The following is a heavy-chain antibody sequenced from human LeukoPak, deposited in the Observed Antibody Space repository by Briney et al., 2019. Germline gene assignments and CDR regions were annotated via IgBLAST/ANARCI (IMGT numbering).Heavy chain of an antibody. CDR1: GFTFSSYA. CDR3: APGYDFWSGYYAYYFDY. CDR2: ISGSGGST. J-gene: IGHJ4*02. Sequence: PGGSLRLSCAASGFTFSSYAMSWVRQAPGKGLEWVSAISGSGGSTYYADSVKGRFTISRDNSKNTLYLQMNSLRAEDTAVYYCAPGYDFWSGYYAYYFDYWGQGTLVTVSS. D-gene: IGHD3-3*01. V-gene: IGHV3-23*01.